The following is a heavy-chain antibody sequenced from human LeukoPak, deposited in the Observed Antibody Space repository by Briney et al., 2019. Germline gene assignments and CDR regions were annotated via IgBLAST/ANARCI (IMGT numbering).Heavy chain of an antibody. Sequence: GGSLRLSCAASGFTFSSYAMSWVRQAPGKGLEWISGISWNSGSIGYADSVKGRFTISRDNAKNSLYLQMNSLRAEDTALYYCAKGAVQWELLVDYWGQGTLVTVSS. CDR1: GFTFSSYA. V-gene: IGHV3-9*01. D-gene: IGHD1-26*01. CDR2: ISWNSGSI. CDR3: AKGAVQWELLVDY. J-gene: IGHJ4*02.